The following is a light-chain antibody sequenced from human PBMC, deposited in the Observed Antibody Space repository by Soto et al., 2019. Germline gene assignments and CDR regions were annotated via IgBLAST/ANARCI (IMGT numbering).Light chain of an antibody. CDR3: QKCKIAPFT. Sequence: DIQMTQSPSSLSAFVGDTVTITCRASQDISNFLAWYQQKPGKVPKLLIYAASTLQSGVPSRFSGSASGTDFTLTISSLQPEDVATYYCQKCKIAPFTFGGGTKVEMK. CDR2: AAS. J-gene: IGKJ4*01. V-gene: IGKV1-27*01. CDR1: QDISNF.